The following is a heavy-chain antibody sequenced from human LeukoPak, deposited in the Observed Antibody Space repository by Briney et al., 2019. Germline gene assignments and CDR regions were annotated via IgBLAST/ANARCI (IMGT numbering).Heavy chain of an antibody. CDR3: AKQKYYYDSSGFYFDY. Sequence: ASVKVSCKASGYTFTSYYMHWVRQAPGQGLEWMGWINPNSGGTNYAQKFQGRVTMTRDTSISTAYMELSRLRSDDTAVYYCAKQKYYYDSSGFYFDYWGQGTLVTVSS. CDR1: GYTFTSYY. CDR2: INPNSGGT. V-gene: IGHV1-2*02. D-gene: IGHD3-22*01. J-gene: IGHJ4*02.